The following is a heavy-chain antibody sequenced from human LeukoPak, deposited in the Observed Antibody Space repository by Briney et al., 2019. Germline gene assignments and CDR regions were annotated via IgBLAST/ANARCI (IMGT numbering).Heavy chain of an antibody. Sequence: ASVKVSCRASGYTFTNSDITWVRQAPGQGLERTGRISTSNGDTNYAQKFQGRVTMTRDTSISTAYMELSRLRSDDTAVYYCVRSYDILTGLDYWGQGTLVTVSS. D-gene: IGHD3-9*01. CDR3: VRSYDILTGLDY. J-gene: IGHJ4*02. V-gene: IGHV1-2*02. CDR1: GYTFTNSD. CDR2: ISTSNGDT.